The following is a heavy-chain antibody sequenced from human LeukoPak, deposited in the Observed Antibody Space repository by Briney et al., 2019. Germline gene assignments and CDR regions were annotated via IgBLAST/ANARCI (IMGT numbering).Heavy chain of an antibody. V-gene: IGHV1-46*01. Sequence: ASVKVSCKASGYTFTSYYMQWVRHAPGQGLEWMGIINPSGGSTSYAQKFQGRVSMTRDTSTSTVYMELSSLRSEDTAVYYCARAYYYDSSGYYPGGDYWGQGTLVTVSS. CDR1: GYTFTSYY. CDR2: INPSGGST. D-gene: IGHD3-22*01. J-gene: IGHJ4*02. CDR3: ARAYYYDSSGYYPGGDY.